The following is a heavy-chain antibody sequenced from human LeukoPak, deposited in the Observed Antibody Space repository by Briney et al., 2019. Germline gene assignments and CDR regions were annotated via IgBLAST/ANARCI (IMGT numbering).Heavy chain of an antibody. V-gene: IGHV1-69*13. Sequence: SVKVSCKASGGTFCSYAISWVRQAPGQGLEWMGGIIPIFGTANYAQKFQGRVTITADESTSTAYMELSSLRSEDTAVYYCARRGYSYGYGVYFDYWGQGTLVTVSS. J-gene: IGHJ4*02. CDR3: ARRGYSYGYGVYFDY. D-gene: IGHD5-18*01. CDR2: IIPIFGTA. CDR1: GGTFCSYA.